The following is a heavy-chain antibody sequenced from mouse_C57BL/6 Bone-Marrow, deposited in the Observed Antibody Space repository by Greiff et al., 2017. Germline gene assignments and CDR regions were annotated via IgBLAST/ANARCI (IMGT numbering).Heavy chain of an antibody. V-gene: IGHV1-62-2*01. Sequence: QVQLQQSGAELVKPGASVKLTCKASGYTFTEYTIHWVKQRSGQGLEWIGWFYPGSGSIKYNEKFKDKATLTADKSSSTVYMELSRLTSEDSAVYFCARHEMRGGMITRRGAWFAYWGQGTLVTVSA. CDR1: GYTFTEYT. CDR3: ARHEMRGGMITRRGAWFAY. D-gene: IGHD2-4*01. CDR2: FYPGSGSI. J-gene: IGHJ3*01.